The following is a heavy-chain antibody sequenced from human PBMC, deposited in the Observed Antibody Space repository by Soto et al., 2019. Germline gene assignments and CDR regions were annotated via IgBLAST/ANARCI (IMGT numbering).Heavy chain of an antibody. J-gene: IGHJ4*02. CDR2: ISYDGSNK. Sequence: PGGSLRLSCVASGFTFSSYAMHWVRQAPGKGLEWVAVISYDGSNKYYADSVKGRFTISRDNSKNTLYLQMNSLRAEDTAVYYCAGHHPSYYYDSSGPLDYWGQGTLVTVSS. D-gene: IGHD3-22*01. CDR1: GFTFSSYA. V-gene: IGHV3-30-3*01. CDR3: AGHHPSYYYDSSGPLDY.